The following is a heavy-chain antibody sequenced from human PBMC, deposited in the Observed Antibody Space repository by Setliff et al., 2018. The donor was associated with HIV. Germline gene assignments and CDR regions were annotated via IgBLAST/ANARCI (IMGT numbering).Heavy chain of an antibody. V-gene: IGHV4-4*08. CDR3: AREHDYSNYRRLDS. D-gene: IGHD4-4*01. Sequence: SETLSLTCTVSGDSIITYYWTWIRQPPGKGLEWIGYIHHSGSSDYTPSLRSRVTMSVDTSKNKFSLKLTSVTAADTAVYYCAREHDYSNYRRLDSWGQGILVTVSS. J-gene: IGHJ4*02. CDR2: IHHSGSS. CDR1: GDSIITYY.